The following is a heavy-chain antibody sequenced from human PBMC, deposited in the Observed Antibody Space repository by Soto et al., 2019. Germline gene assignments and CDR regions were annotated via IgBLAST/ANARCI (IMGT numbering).Heavy chain of an antibody. V-gene: IGHV3-21*01. J-gene: IGHJ4*02. CDR3: ARELSQQLPLDY. D-gene: IGHD6-13*01. Sequence: EVQLVESGGGLVKPGGSLRLSCAASGFTFSSYSMNWVRQSPGKGLEWVSSITSGGNYIYYADSVKGRFTISRDNAKNSLYLQKNSLRAEDTAVYYCARELSQQLPLDYWGQGTLVTVSS. CDR2: ITSGGNYI. CDR1: GFTFSSYS.